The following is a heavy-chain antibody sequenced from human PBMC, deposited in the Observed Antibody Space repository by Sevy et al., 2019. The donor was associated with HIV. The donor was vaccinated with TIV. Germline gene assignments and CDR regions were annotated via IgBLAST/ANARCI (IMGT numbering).Heavy chain of an antibody. Sequence: GGYLRLSCVASGFTFSDHYMEWVRQAPGKGLEWVGRTRNKADGYTTEYAASVKGRFTISRDDSKISLYVQMNSLKTEDTAVYYCATHAGIAAAGRVFDYWGQGTLVTVSS. CDR2: TRNKADGYTT. CDR3: ATHAGIAAAGRVFDY. J-gene: IGHJ4*02. CDR1: GFTFSDHY. V-gene: IGHV3-72*01. D-gene: IGHD6-13*01.